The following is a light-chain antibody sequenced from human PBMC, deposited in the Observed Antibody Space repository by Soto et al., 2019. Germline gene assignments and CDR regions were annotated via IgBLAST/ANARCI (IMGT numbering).Light chain of an antibody. J-gene: IGLJ1*01. Sequence: QSALTQPPSVSASPGQSITISCTGTSSDVGAYDFVSWYQQHPGEVPKLMIFDVSSRPSGVSDRCSGSKSGNTASLTISGLQAEDDGAYYCSSYTGSSNHVFGSGTKLTVL. CDR1: SSDVGAYDF. CDR3: SSYTGSSNHV. V-gene: IGLV2-14*03. CDR2: DVS.